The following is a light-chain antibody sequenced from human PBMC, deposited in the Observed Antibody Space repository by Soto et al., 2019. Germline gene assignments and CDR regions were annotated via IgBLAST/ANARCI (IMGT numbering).Light chain of an antibody. J-gene: IGKJ4*01. CDR1: QSVSNNY. CDR2: GAS. CDR3: QQYGRSPLT. Sequence: EIVLTQSPGTLSLSPGERATLSCRASQSVSNNYLAWYQQKPGQAPRLLIYGASSRVTGIPDRFSGSGSGTDFTLTIRRLAPEDFVVYYCQQYGRSPLTFGGGTKVEIK. V-gene: IGKV3-20*01.